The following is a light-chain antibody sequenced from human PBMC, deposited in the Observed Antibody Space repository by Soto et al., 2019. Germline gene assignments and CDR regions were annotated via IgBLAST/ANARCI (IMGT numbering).Light chain of an antibody. Sequence: IVMTQSPATLSLSPGERATLSCRANQTINSNLAWYQQKPGQAPRLLIYGASTRATGIPARFSGSGSGTDVTLTISRLENEDGAVYYCQQYGSSTLTFGGGTKVDIK. J-gene: IGKJ4*01. CDR2: GAS. V-gene: IGKV3-15*01. CDR3: QQYGSSTLT. CDR1: QTINSN.